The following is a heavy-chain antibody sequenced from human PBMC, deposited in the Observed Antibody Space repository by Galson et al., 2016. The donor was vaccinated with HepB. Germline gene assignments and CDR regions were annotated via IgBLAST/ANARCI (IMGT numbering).Heavy chain of an antibody. CDR1: GYSLTSRH. CDR2: IKHSGGGT. CDR3: ARASPRDSSGWYPDAFDI. V-gene: IGHV1-46*01. Sequence: SVKVSCKASGYSLTSRHTHWVRQAPGQGLEWMAIIKHSGGGTIYAQKFQDRVTMTRDTSTNTDYMELSSLRSDNTAVYYCARASPRDSSGWYPDAFDIWGQGTMVTVSS. J-gene: IGHJ3*02. D-gene: IGHD6-19*01.